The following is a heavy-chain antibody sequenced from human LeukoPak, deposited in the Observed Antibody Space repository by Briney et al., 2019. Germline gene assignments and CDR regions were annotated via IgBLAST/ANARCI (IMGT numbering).Heavy chain of an antibody. CDR2: IKQDGSEK. D-gene: IGHD3-22*01. V-gene: IGHV3-7*01. CDR3: ARELIYDSSGYYSPYYYYMDV. Sequence: GGSLRLSCAASGFTVSSNYMSWVRQAPGKGLEWVANIKQDGSEKYYADSVKGRFTISRDNAKNSLYLQMNSLRAEDTAVYYCARELIYDSSGYYSPYYYYMDVWGKGTTVTVSS. J-gene: IGHJ6*03. CDR1: GFTVSSNY.